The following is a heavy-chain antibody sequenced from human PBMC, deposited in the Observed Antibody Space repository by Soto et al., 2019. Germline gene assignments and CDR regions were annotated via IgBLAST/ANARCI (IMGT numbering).Heavy chain of an antibody. D-gene: IGHD5-18*01. J-gene: IGHJ4*02. CDR2: VHNSGST. CDR3: ARSLNGYAFDY. CDR1: GGSISSGSYF. Sequence: TLSLTCTVSGGSISSGSYFWTWIRQHPGKGLEWIGYVHNSGSTFYTPSLKSQVTIPLDTSRNLFSLNLSSVTAADTAVYYCARSLNGYAFDYWGQGALVTVSS. V-gene: IGHV4-31*01.